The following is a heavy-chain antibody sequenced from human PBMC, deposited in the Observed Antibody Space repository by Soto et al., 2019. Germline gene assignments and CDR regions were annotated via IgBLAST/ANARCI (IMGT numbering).Heavy chain of an antibody. J-gene: IGHJ4*02. CDR1: GDTFSSYY. CDR2: IYPSGGST. D-gene: IGHD3-3*01. V-gene: IGHV1-46*01. CDR3: ARDLSYNFYDF. Sequence: QVQLVQSGAEVKKPGASVKISCKASGDTFSSYYIHWVRQAPGQGLEWMGKIYPSGGSTSYAQNCQGRVTMTRDTSTSTVYMEVSSLTSEGTAIYFCARDLSYNFYDFWGQGTLVTVSS.